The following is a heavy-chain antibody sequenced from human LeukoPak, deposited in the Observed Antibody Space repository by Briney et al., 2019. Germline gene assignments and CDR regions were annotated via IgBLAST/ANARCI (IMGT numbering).Heavy chain of an antibody. CDR3: TKDRHCSGWPNGFVP. V-gene: IGHV3-23*01. CDR1: GFTFSSYD. Sequence: AGSLRLSCRGSGFTFSSYDMSWLRQAPGKGLEWVSSTSGDAVSNYYAESVRGRFTISRDNYKDTIYLQMHSLRAADTALYFFTKDRHCSGWPNGFVPWVQGALVSVSS. CDR2: TSGDAVSN. J-gene: IGHJ5*02. D-gene: IGHD6-19*01.